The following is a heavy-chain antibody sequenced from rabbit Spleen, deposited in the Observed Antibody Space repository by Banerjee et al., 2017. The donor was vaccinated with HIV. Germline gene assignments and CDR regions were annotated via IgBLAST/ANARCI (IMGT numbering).Heavy chain of an antibody. CDR2: INTYTGKP. J-gene: IGHJ4*01. D-gene: IGHD3-1*01. CDR3: ARDLASVVGWNFSL. V-gene: IGHV1S45*01. Sequence: QEQLEESGGGLVKPEGSLTLSCKASGFSFSDRDVMCWVRQAPGKGLEWIACINTYTGKPVYATWAKGRFTISRTSSTTVTLQMTSLTAADTATHFCARDLASVVGWNFSLWGPGTLVT. CDR1: GFSFSDRDV.